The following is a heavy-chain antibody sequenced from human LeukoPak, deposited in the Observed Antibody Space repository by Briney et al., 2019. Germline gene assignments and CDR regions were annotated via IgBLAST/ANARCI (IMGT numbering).Heavy chain of an antibody. Sequence: SETLSLTCTVSGGSISSYYWSWIRQPPGKGLEWIGSIYYSGSTYYNPSLKSRVTISVDTSKNQFSLKLSSVTAADTAVYYCARVPRIAVAGPRDWGQGTLVTVSS. CDR2: IYYSGST. CDR1: GGSISSYY. J-gene: IGHJ4*02. V-gene: IGHV4-39*07. D-gene: IGHD6-19*01. CDR3: ARVPRIAVAGPRD.